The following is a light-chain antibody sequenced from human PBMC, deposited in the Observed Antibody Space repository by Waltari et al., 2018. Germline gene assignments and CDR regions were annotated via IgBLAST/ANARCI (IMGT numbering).Light chain of an antibody. Sequence: DIQMTQSPSSLSASVGDTVTVTCRASQNIRTHLIWYQQKPATAPKLLIYAASTLHRGVPSRFSASASGTDFTLTVTNLQPDDFAVYFCQQSFSSPWTFGQGTRV. CDR3: QQSFSSPWT. V-gene: IGKV1-39*01. CDR1: QNIRTH. CDR2: AAS. J-gene: IGKJ1*01.